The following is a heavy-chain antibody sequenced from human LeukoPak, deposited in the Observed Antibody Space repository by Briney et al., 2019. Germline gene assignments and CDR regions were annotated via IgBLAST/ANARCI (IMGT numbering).Heavy chain of an antibody. D-gene: IGHD3-10*01. V-gene: IGHV4-34*01. CDR2: INHSGST. CDR3: ARHGGYYGSGFDD. CDR1: GGSFSGYY. Sequence: SETLSLTCAVYGGSFSGYYWSWIRQPPGKGLEWIGEINHSGSTNYNPSLKSRVTISVDTSKNQFSLKLSSVTAADTAVYYCARHGGYYGSGFDDWGQGTLVTVSS. J-gene: IGHJ4*02.